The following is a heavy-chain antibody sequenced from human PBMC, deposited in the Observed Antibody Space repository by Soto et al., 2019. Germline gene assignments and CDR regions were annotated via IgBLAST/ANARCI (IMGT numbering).Heavy chain of an antibody. V-gene: IGHV3-11*06. Sequence: PWGSLRLSCEASGFSLSDYHMSWIRLAPGQGLEWISHIGFLSTYTLYADSVRGRFTITRDSAKKFLFLQMDRLRAEDTAIYYCVRDIPYVGATKYFDVWGQGTLVTVS. J-gene: IGHJ4*02. D-gene: IGHD1-26*01. CDR3: VRDIPYVGATKYFDV. CDR1: GFSLSDYH. CDR2: IGFLSTYT.